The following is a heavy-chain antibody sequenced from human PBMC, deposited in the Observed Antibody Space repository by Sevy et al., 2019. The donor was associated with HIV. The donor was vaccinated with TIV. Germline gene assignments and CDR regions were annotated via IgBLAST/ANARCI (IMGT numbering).Heavy chain of an antibody. J-gene: IGHJ3*02. V-gene: IGHV3-48*02. Sequence: GGSLRLSCAASGFNFSTSSMNWLRHAPGGGLEWLSYISSSSATIYYTDSVKGRFTISRDNAKNSLYLQMTTLRDEDTAVYYCARNYYDSSGYYFGGNPFDIWGQGTMVTVSS. CDR2: ISSSSATI. CDR3: ARNYYDSSGYYFGGNPFDI. CDR1: GFNFSTSS. D-gene: IGHD3-22*01.